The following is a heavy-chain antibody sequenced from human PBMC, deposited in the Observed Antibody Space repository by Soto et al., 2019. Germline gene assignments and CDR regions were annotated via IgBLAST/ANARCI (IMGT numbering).Heavy chain of an antibody. CDR2: ISYDGSNK. CDR1: GFTFSSYA. Sequence: SLRLSCAASGFTFSSYAMHWVRQAPGKGLEWVAVISYDGSNKYYADSVKGRFTISRDNSKNTLYLQMNSLRAEDTAVYYCARRETMQDLDYWGQGTLVTVSS. V-gene: IGHV3-30-3*01. J-gene: IGHJ4*02. CDR3: ARRETMQDLDY. D-gene: IGHD2-15*01.